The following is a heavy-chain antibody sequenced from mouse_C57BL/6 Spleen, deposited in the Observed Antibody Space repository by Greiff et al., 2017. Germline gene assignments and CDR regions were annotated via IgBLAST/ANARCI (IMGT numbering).Heavy chain of an antibody. CDR1: GYTFTDYN. D-gene: IGHD1-1*01. CDR3: ARPFYGSGYYYAMDY. V-gene: IGHV1-18*01. Sequence: VQLQQSGPELVKPGASVKIPCKASGYTFTDYNMDWVKQSHGKSLEWIGDINPNNGGTIYNQKFKGKATLTVDQSSSTAYMELRSLTSDDTAVYYCARPFYGSGYYYAMDYWGQGTSVTVSS. CDR2: INPNNGGT. J-gene: IGHJ4*01.